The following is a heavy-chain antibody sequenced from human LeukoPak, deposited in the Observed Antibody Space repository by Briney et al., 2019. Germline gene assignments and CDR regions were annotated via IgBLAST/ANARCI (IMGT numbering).Heavy chain of an antibody. CDR1: GFTFSSYA. Sequence: GGSLRLSCAASGFTFSSYAMSWVRQAPGKGLEWVSAISGSGGSTYYADSVKGRFTISRDNSKNTLYLQMNSLRAEDTAVYYCAGYYDSSGYPSFDYWGQGTLVTVS. J-gene: IGHJ4*02. CDR3: AGYYDSSGYPSFDY. D-gene: IGHD3-22*01. CDR2: ISGSGGST. V-gene: IGHV3-23*01.